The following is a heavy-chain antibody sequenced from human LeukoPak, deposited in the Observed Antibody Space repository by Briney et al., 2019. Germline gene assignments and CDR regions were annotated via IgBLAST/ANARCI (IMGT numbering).Heavy chain of an antibody. CDR2: VYYSGIT. CDR1: GGSITSYY. D-gene: IGHD1-26*01. CDR3: ARHAIYSGGYSYWFDP. V-gene: IGHV4-59*08. Sequence: SETLSLTCTVSGGSITSYYWSWIRQPPGQGLEWIAFVYYSGITNYNPSLKSRASISVDTSKNLCSLRLSSVTAADTAVYYCARHAIYSGGYSYWFDPWGLGTLVTVSS. J-gene: IGHJ5*02.